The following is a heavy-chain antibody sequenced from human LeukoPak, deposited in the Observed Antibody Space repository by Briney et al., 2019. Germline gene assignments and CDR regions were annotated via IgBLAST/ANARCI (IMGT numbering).Heavy chain of an antibody. Sequence: SETLSLTCTVSGGSISSGDYYWSWIRQPPGKGLEWIGYIYYSGSTYYNPSLKSRVTLSVDTSKNQFSLKLSSVTAADTAVYYCARSSLYSSRWFFDCWGQGTLVTVSS. J-gene: IGHJ4*02. D-gene: IGHD6-13*01. CDR2: IYYSGST. CDR1: GGSISSGDYY. V-gene: IGHV4-30-4*08. CDR3: ARSSLYSSRWFFDC.